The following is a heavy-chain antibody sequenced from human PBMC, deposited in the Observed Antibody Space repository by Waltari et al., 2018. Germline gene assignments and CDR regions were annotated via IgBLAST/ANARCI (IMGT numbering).Heavy chain of an antibody. D-gene: IGHD3-3*01. CDR3: ARDPGPTYYDFWSGYPGYYGMDV. J-gene: IGHJ6*02. CDR1: GGSISSYY. Sequence: QMQLQESGPGLVKPSETLSLTCTVSGGSISSYYWSWIRQPPGKGLEWIGYIYYRGSTNYNPSLKSRVTISVDTSKNQFSLKLSSVTAADTAVYYCARDPGPTYYDFWSGYPGYYGMDVWGQGTTVTVSS. V-gene: IGHV4-59*01. CDR2: IYYRGST.